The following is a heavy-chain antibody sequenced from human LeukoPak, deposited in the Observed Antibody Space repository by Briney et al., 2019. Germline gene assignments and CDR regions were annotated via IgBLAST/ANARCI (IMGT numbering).Heavy chain of an antibody. CDR3: VREGDSSGYSN. J-gene: IGHJ4*02. Sequence: VQPGGSLRLSCAASGFTFSSYEMNWVRQAPGKGLEWISYTSSSGSTISYADSVKGRFTISRDNAKNSLYLQMNSLRAEDTAVYYCVREGDSSGYSNWGQGTLVTVSS. D-gene: IGHD3-22*01. CDR2: TSSSGSTI. CDR1: GFTFSSYE. V-gene: IGHV3-48*03.